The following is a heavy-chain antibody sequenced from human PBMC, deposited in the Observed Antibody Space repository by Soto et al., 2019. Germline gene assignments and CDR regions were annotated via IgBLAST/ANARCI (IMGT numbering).Heavy chain of an antibody. CDR1: GYTFTSYY. CDR2: INPIFGTA. D-gene: IGHD6-19*01. V-gene: IGHV1-69*13. CDR3: ARDSSGWHYYGMDV. Sequence: GASVKVSCKASGYTFTSYYMHWVRQAPGQGLEWMGGINPIFGTANYAQKFQGRVTITADESTSTAYMELSSLRSEDTAVYYCARDSSGWHYYGMDVWGQGTTVTVSS. J-gene: IGHJ6*02.